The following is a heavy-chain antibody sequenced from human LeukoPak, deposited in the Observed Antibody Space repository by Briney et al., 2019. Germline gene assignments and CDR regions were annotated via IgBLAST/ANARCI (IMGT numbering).Heavy chain of an antibody. CDR3: ARGPPHYDFWSGYSFFHFLEYDY. Sequence: ASVKVSCKASGYTFTSYDINWVRQATGQGLEWMGWMNPNSGNTGYAQKFQGRVTMTRNTSISTAYMELSSLRSEDTAVYYCARGPPHYDFWSGYSFFHFLEYDYWGQGTLVTVSS. CDR1: GYTFTSYD. V-gene: IGHV1-8*01. J-gene: IGHJ4*02. D-gene: IGHD3-3*01. CDR2: MNPNSGNT.